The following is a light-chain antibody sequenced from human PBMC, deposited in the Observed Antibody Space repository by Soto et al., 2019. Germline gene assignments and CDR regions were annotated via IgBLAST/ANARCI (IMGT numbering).Light chain of an antibody. CDR2: AAS. J-gene: IGKJ4*01. V-gene: IGKV1-27*01. CDR1: QGISNY. CDR3: QKYTNVPA. Sequence: DIQMTQSPSSLSASVGDRVTITCRASQGISNYLAWYQQIPGKVPKLLISAASTLQSGLPSRFSGSGSGTDFTLTISSLQPEDVATYDCQKYTNVPAFGGGTKVEIK.